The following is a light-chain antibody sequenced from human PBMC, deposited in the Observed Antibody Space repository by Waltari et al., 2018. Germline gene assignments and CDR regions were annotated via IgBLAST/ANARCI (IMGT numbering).Light chain of an antibody. J-gene: IGKJ3*01. Sequence: DIVMTQSPLSLPVTPGEPASISCRSSQSLLHSNGYNYLDLYLQKPGQSPQLLIYLVSNRASGVPDRFSGSGAGTDFTLKISRVEAEDVGVYYCMQALQTPFTFGPGTKVDIK. CDR1: QSLLHSNGYNY. V-gene: IGKV2-28*01. CDR2: LVS. CDR3: MQALQTPFT.